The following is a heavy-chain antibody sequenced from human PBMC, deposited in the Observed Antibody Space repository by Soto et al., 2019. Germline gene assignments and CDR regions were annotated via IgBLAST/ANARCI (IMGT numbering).Heavy chain of an antibody. CDR3: GRGYARCDY. V-gene: IGHV3-30*03. CDR2: ISYDGSNK. J-gene: IGHJ4*02. CDR1: GFTFSSYG. D-gene: IGHD2-15*01. Sequence: GGSLRLSCAASGFTFSSYGMHWVRQAPGKGLEWVAVISYDGSNKYYVDSVKGRFTISRDNVKNSLYLQMNSLRAEDTAVYYCGRGYARCDYWGQGTLVTVSS.